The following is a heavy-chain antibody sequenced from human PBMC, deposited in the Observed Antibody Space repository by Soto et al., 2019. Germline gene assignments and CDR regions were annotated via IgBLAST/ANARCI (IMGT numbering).Heavy chain of an antibody. D-gene: IGHD1-1*01. CDR2: INPSGGST. V-gene: IGHV1-46*01. CDR3: ARHPRRGKLARQYGMDV. CDR1: GYPLTSYY. Sequence: VSVEGYSKASGYPLTSYYMPSVRQAPGQGLEWMGIINPSGGSTGYAQRFQGRVTMTRDTSTSTVYMELRSLRSEDTAVYYCARHPRRGKLARQYGMDVWGQGTTVTGSS. J-gene: IGHJ6*01.